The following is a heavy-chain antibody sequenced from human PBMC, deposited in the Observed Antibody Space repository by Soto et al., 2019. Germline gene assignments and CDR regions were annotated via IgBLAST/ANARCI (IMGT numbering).Heavy chain of an antibody. J-gene: IGHJ4*02. V-gene: IGHV3-48*03. D-gene: IGHD1-1*01. CDR3: ARDPPPAELDY. CDR1: GLSFSDYE. CDR2: IARDGETT. Sequence: PGGSLRLSCVASGLSFSDYEMNWVRQFPGEGLEWVAYIARDGETTFYEASVEGRFVVSRDNAKNSLFLQMDRLTGDDTAVYFCARDPPPAELDYRGEGSLVSVSS.